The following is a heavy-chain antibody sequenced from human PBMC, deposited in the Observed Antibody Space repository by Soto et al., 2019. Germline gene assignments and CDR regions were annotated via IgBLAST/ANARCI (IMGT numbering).Heavy chain of an antibody. CDR2: IYWDDDK. Sequence: QTTLKESGPTLVKPTQTLTLTCTFSGFSLSTSGVGVGWIRQPPGKALEWLAIIYWDDDKRYSPSLKSRLTITKDTSNNQVVLTMTNMDPVDTATYYCAHRRGTYCGMDVWGQGTTVTVSS. CDR3: AHRRGTYCGMDV. CDR1: GFSLSTSGVG. V-gene: IGHV2-5*02. J-gene: IGHJ6*02. D-gene: IGHD1-26*01.